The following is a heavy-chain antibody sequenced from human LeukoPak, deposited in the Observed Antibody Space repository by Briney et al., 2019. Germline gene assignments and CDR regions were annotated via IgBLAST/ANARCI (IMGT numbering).Heavy chain of an antibody. D-gene: IGHD1-26*01. J-gene: IGHJ1*01. V-gene: IGHV3-23*01. CDR2: LRASGRST. Sequence: GGSLRLSCAASGFTFSSYGMSWVRQAPGKGLEGVSTLRASGRSTFYADSVRGRFTISRDNSKNTLYLQINSLRAEDTAVYYCAKRPPSGSKFFHHWGPGTLVIVSS. CDR1: GFTFSSYG. CDR3: AKRPPSGSKFFHH.